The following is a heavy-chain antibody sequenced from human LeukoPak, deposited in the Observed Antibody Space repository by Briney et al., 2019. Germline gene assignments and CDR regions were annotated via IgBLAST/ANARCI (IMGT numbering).Heavy chain of an antibody. J-gene: IGHJ6*02. CDR3: ASGDFSSGYYYYYGMDV. V-gene: IGHV4-4*07. D-gene: IGHD3-3*01. CDR1: GVSISAYY. Sequence: SETLSLTCSVSGVSISAYYWSWIRQPAGKGLEWIGRIYPGESIYASENTNYNPSLKSRVTMSVDTSKNQFSLKLSSVTAADTAVYYCASGDFSSGYYYYYGMDVWGQGTTVTVSS. CDR2: IYPGESIYASENT.